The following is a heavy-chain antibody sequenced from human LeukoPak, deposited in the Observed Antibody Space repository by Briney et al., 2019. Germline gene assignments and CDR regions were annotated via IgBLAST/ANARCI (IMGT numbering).Heavy chain of an antibody. Sequence: SQTLSLTCTVSGGSISSGGYYWSWIRQHPGKGLEWIGYIYYSGSTYYNPSLKSRVTISVDTSKNQFSLKPSSVTAADTAVYYCARDNQLGYCSSTSCYTHFDYWGQGTLVTVSS. D-gene: IGHD2-2*02. CDR1: GGSISSGGYY. J-gene: IGHJ4*02. V-gene: IGHV4-31*03. CDR2: IYYSGST. CDR3: ARDNQLGYCSSTSCYTHFDY.